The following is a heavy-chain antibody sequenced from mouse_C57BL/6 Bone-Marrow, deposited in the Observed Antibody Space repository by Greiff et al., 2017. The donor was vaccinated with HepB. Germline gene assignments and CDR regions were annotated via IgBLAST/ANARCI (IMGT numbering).Heavy chain of an antibody. CDR2: IDPENGDT. Sequence: VHVKQSGAELVRPGASVKLSCTASGFNIKDDYMHWVKQRPEQGLEWIGWIDPENGDTEYASKFQGKATITADTSSNTAYLQLSSLTSEDTAVYYCTTWGNYYGRNYWGQGTSVTVSS. CDR1: GFNIKDDY. J-gene: IGHJ4*01. CDR3: TTWGNYYGRNY. V-gene: IGHV14-4*01.